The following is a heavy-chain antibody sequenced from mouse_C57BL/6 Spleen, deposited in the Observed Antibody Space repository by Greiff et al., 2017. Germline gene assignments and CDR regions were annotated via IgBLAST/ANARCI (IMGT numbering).Heavy chain of an antibody. CDR1: GYTFTSYW. CDR2: IYPGNSDT. CDR3: TLYYLGYAMDY. Sequence: EVQLQQSGTVLARPGASVTMSCKTSGYTFTSYWMHWVKQRPGQGLEWIGAIYPGNSDTSYNQKFKGKAKLTAVTSASTAYMGLSSLTNEDSAVYYCTLYYLGYAMDYWGQGTSVTVSS. V-gene: IGHV1-5*01. D-gene: IGHD1-1*01. J-gene: IGHJ4*01.